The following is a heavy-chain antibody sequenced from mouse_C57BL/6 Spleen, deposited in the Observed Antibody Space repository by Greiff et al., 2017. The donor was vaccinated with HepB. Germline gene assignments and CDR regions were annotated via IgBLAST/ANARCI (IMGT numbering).Heavy chain of an antibody. D-gene: IGHD1-1*01. J-gene: IGHJ2*01. Sequence: EVKLMESGGGLVKPGGSLKLSCAASGFTFSSYTMSWVRQTPEKRLEWVATISGGGGNTYYPDSVKGRFTISRDNAKNTLYLQMSSLRSEDTALYYCARHEATVGHFDYWGQGTTLTVSS. CDR1: GFTFSSYT. V-gene: IGHV5-9*01. CDR2: ISGGGGNT. CDR3: ARHEATVGHFDY.